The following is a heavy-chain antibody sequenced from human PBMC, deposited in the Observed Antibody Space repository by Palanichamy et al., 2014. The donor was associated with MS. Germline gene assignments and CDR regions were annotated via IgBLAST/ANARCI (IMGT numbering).Heavy chain of an antibody. Sequence: EVQLAESGGGLVQPGGSLRLSCAASRFTFSSYWMSWVRQAPGKGLEWVANIKQDGSEKYYVDSVKGRFTISRDNAKNSLYLQMNSLRAEDTAVYYCARFRFAHGYWGQGTLVTVSS. J-gene: IGHJ4*02. CDR2: IKQDGSEK. V-gene: IGHV3-7*01. D-gene: IGHD2-8*01. CDR3: ARFRFAHGY. CDR1: RFTFSSYW.